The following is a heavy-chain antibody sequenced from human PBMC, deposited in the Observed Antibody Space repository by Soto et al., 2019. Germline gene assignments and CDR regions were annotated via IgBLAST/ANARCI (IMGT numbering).Heavy chain of an antibody. Sequence: GSLSLSCAACAFTFYGYYMSWIRQAPGKGLEWVSYISSSSRYTNYADSVKGRFTTSRDNAKNSLYLQMNSLRAEDTAVRYRARTPDDYGETDDWGKRTRVT. CDR2: ISSSSRYT. V-gene: IGHV3-11*06. D-gene: IGHD4-17*01. CDR3: ARTPDDYGETDD. CDR1: AFTFYGYY. J-gene: IGHJ4*02.